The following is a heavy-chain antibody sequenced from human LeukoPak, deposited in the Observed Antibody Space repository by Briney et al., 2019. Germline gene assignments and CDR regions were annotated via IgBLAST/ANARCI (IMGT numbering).Heavy chain of an antibody. CDR1: GYTFTSYD. CDR3: ARDLPDIVVVPAANWFDP. J-gene: IGHJ5*02. CDR2: MNPNSGNT. V-gene: IGHV1-8*01. D-gene: IGHD2-2*01. Sequence: ASVKVSCKASGYTFTSYDINWVRQATGQGLEWMGWMNPNSGNTGYAQKFQGRVTMTRNTSISTAYMELSSLRSEDTAVYYCARDLPDIVVVPAANWFDPWGQGTLVTVSS.